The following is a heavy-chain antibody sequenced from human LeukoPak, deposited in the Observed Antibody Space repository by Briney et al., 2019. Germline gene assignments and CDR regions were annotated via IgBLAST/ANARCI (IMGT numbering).Heavy chain of an antibody. J-gene: IGHJ6*04. D-gene: IGHD1-26*01. Sequence: GGSLRLSCAASGFTLSSHRMNWVRQAPGKGLEWVSDISRSSSEIHYADSVTGRFTISRDNAKNSVYLQMNSLRVEDTAVYYCARDSGTYGYYMDVWGKGTTVTISS. CDR3: ARDSGTYGYYMDV. V-gene: IGHV3-48*01. CDR2: ISRSSSEI. CDR1: GFTLSSHR.